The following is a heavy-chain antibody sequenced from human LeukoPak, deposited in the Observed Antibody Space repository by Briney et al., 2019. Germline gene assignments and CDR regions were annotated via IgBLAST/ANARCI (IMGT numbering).Heavy chain of an antibody. D-gene: IGHD6-13*01. J-gene: IGHJ4*02. V-gene: IGHV4-39*07. Sequence: SETLSLTCTVSGGSTSSSSYYWGWIRQPPGKGLEWIGSIYYSGSTYYNPSLKSRVAISVDTSKNQFSLKLSSVTAADTAVYYCARGIKTEPYSYSSSWSPTSYWGQGTLVTVSS. CDR1: GGSTSSSSYY. CDR3: ARGIKTEPYSYSSSWSPTSY. CDR2: IYYSGST.